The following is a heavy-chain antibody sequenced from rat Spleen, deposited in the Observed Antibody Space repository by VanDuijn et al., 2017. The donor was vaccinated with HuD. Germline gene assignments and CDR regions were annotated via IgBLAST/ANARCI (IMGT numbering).Heavy chain of an antibody. V-gene: IGHV5-29*01. CDR3: AIHGGLRNWFDS. CDR2: ISYDGSTP. D-gene: IGHD1-11*01. CDR1: GFTFSNYD. J-gene: IGHJ3*01. Sequence: EVQLVESGGGLVQPGRSMKLSCAASGFTFSNYDMVWVRQAPAQGLKWVATISYDGSTPYYRDSVKGRFTISRDNAKSTLYLHMDSLRSEDTATYYCAIHGGLRNWFDSWGQGTLVTVSS.